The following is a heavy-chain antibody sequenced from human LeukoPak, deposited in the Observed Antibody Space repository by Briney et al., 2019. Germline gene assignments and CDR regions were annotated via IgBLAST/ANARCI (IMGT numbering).Heavy chain of an antibody. Sequence: SETLSLTCTVSGYSISSGYYRGWIRQPPGKGLEWIGSIYHSWSTYYNPSLKSRVTISVDTSKNQFSLKLSSVTAADTAVYYCARGRYCSADICSGGDAFDIWGQGTMVSVSS. V-gene: IGHV4-38-2*02. CDR2: IYHSWST. CDR3: ARGRYCSADICSGGDAFDI. D-gene: IGHD2-15*01. CDR1: GYSISSGYY. J-gene: IGHJ3*02.